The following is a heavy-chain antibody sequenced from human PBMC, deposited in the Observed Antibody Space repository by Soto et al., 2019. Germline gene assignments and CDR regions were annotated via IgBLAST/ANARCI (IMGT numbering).Heavy chain of an antibody. CDR1: GFTFSGSA. Sequence: PGGSLRLSCAASGFTFSGSAIHWVRQASGKGLEWVGRIRSKANSYATAYAASVQGRFTISRDDSKNTAYLQMKSLKIEDTALYYCGGSIPAQDGMDVWGQGTSVTVSS. D-gene: IGHD2-2*01. J-gene: IGHJ6*02. CDR3: GGSIPAQDGMDV. V-gene: IGHV3-73*01. CDR2: IRSKANSYAT.